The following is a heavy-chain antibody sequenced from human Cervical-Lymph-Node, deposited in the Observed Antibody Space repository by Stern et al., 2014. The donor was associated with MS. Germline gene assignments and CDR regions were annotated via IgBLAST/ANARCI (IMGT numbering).Heavy chain of an antibody. J-gene: IGHJ4*02. CDR1: GFTFSAYG. CDR3: ARGGKETNYSPDF. Sequence: VQLVESGGGVVQPGRSLRLSCAASGFTFSAYGMHWVRQAPGKGLEWVAVTWYEGGNDYYADSVKGRFTISRDNSKHTLHLHMTSLRAEDTAVYFCARGGKETNYSPDFWGQGTLVTVSS. CDR2: TWYEGGND. D-gene: IGHD1-26*01. V-gene: IGHV3-33*01.